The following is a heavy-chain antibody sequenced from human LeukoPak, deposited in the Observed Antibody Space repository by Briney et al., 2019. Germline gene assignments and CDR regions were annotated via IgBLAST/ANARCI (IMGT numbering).Heavy chain of an antibody. V-gene: IGHV1-8*01. J-gene: IGHJ4*02. CDR3: ARARYCSGGSCYRVYYFDY. D-gene: IGHD2-15*01. Sequence: ASVKVSCKASGYTFTSYDINWVRQATGQGLEWMGWMNPNSGNTGYAQKFQGRVTMTRNTSISTAYMELSSLRSEDTAVYYCARARYCSGGSCYRVYYFDYWGQGTLVTVSS. CDR2: MNPNSGNT. CDR1: GYTFTSYD.